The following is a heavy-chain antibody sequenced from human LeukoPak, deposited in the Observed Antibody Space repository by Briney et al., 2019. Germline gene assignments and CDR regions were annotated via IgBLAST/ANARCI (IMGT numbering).Heavy chain of an antibody. D-gene: IGHD5-18*01. Sequence: SVKVSCKASGGTFSSYAISWVRQAPGQGLEWMGRIIPIFGTANYAQKFQGRVTITADKSTSTAYMELSSLRSEDTAVYYCARDFRITQTAMGLRWGQGTLVTVSS. CDR2: IIPIFGTA. CDR3: ARDFRITQTAMGLR. CDR1: GGTFSSYA. J-gene: IGHJ4*02. V-gene: IGHV1-69*06.